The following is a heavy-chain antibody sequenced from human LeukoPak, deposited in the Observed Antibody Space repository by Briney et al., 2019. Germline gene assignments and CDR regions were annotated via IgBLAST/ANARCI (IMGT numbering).Heavy chain of an antibody. CDR2: IKQDGNEK. CDR3: ARKLGYCTGASCYVDY. D-gene: IGHD2-2*01. CDR1: GFIFSSYW. Sequence: GGSLRLSCTASGFIFSSYWMTWVRQAPGKGLEWVANIKQDGNEKYYVDSVKGRFTISRDNAQNSLYLQMNSLRADDTAVYYCARKLGYCTGASCYVDYWGQGTLVTLSS. J-gene: IGHJ4*02. V-gene: IGHV3-7*03.